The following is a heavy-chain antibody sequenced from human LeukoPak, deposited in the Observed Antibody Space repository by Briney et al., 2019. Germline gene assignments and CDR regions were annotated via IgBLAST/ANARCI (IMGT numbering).Heavy chain of an antibody. CDR2: ISGSGGST. CDR3: AKDEDYGDYGNPYFDY. D-gene: IGHD4-17*01. CDR1: GFTFSSYA. Sequence: PGGSLRLSCAASGFTFSSYAMCWVRQAPGKGLEWVSAISGSGGSTYYADSVKGRFTISRDNSKNTLYLQMNSLRAEDTAVYYCAKDEDYGDYGNPYFDYWGQGTLVTVSS. V-gene: IGHV3-23*01. J-gene: IGHJ4*02.